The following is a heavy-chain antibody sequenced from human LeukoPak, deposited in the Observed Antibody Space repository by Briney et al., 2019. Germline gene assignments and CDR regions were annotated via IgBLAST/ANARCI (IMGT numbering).Heavy chain of an antibody. J-gene: IGHJ4*02. CDR3: ARVDPGWSYFDY. D-gene: IGHD3-3*01. V-gene: IGHV4-34*01. CDR2: INHSGST. CDR1: GGSFSGYY. Sequence: PSETLSLTCAVYGGSFSGYYWSWIRQPPGKGLEWIGEINHSGSTNYNPSLKSRVTISVDTSKNQFSLKLSSVTAADTAVYYCARVDPGWSYFDYWGQGTLVTVSS.